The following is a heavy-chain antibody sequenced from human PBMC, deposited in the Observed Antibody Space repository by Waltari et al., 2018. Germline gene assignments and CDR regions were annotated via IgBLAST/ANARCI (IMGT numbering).Heavy chain of an antibody. V-gene: IGHV1-24*01. CDR3: ATTYCSSTSCYSYFDY. J-gene: IGHJ4*02. Sequence: QVQLVQSGAEVKKPGASVKVSGKVSGYTSTELSMHCVRQAPGRGLEWMGGFDPEDGETIYAQKFQGRVTMTEDTSTDTAYMELSSLRSEDTAVYYCATTYCSSTSCYSYFDYWGQGTLVTVSS. CDR1: GYTSTELS. D-gene: IGHD2-2*01. CDR2: FDPEDGET.